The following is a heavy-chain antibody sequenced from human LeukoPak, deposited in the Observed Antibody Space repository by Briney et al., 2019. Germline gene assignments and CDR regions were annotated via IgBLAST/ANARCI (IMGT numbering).Heavy chain of an antibody. CDR3: TTDLPP. CDR2: IRSKINGGTT. CDR1: GFTFGNVW. J-gene: IGHJ5*02. V-gene: IGHV3-15*01. Sequence: KSGGSLRLSCVASGFTFGNVWMAWVRQAPGGGLEWVGRIRSKINGGTTDYAAPVKGRITISRDDSKRTLYLQINSLKIEDTAVYYCTTDLPPWGQGTLITVSS.